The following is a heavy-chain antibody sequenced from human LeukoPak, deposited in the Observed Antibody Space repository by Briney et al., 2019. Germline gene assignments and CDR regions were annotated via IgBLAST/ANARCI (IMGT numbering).Heavy chain of an antibody. CDR2: IYYSGST. V-gene: IGHV4-31*11. CDR1: GGSISSGGYY. D-gene: IGHD3-22*01. J-gene: IGHJ4*02. Sequence: PSQTLSLTCAVSGGSISSGGYYWSWIRQHPGKGLEWVGYIYYSGSTYYNPSLKSRVTISVDTSKNQFSLKLSSVTAADTGVYYCAREGSPYYYDRSGYFFDYWGQGTLGTVSS. CDR3: AREGSPYYYDRSGYFFDY.